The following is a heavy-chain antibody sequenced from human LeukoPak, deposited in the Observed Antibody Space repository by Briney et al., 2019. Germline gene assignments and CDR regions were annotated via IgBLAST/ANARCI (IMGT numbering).Heavy chain of an antibody. CDR3: ARADYYDSSGHYGDAFDI. D-gene: IGHD3-22*01. J-gene: IGHJ3*02. V-gene: IGHV4-59*08. CDR1: GGSIRSYY. Sequence: SETLSLTCTVSGGSIRSYYWSWIRQPPGKGLEWVGYIFYSGTTDSNPSLKSRVTISVDTSKNQFSLRLSSVTAADTAVYYCARADYYDSSGHYGDAFDIWGQGTMVTVSS. CDR2: IFYSGTT.